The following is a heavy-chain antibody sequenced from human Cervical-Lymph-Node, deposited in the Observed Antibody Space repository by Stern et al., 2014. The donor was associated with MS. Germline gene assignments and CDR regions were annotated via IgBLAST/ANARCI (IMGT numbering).Heavy chain of an antibody. J-gene: IGHJ6*02. D-gene: IGHD3-3*01. CDR2: IIPMFGTP. Sequence: VHLVESGSEVKKAGSSVKVSCKASGGSFSSDALSWVRLAPGQGLEWMGGIIPMFGTPKYAQKFQDRVTITADKSTTTTYLELSSLRLDDTAVYYCARHFAEVPGAVGVYYNAMDVWGQGTTVNVSS. V-gene: IGHV1-69*06. CDR1: GGSFSSDA. CDR3: ARHFAEVPGAVGVYYNAMDV.